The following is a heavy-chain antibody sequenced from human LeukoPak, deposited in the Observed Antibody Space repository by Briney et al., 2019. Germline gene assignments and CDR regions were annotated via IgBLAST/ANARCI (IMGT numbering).Heavy chain of an antibody. V-gene: IGHV1-46*01. Sequence: ASVKVSCKASGYTFTSYYTHWVRQAPGQGLEWMGIINPSGGSTSYAQKFQGRVTMTRDTSTSTVYMELSSLRSEDTAVYYCARAWSYDSSGYYYHFDYWGQGTLVTVSS. D-gene: IGHD3-22*01. J-gene: IGHJ4*02. CDR2: INPSGGST. CDR3: ARAWSYDSSGYYYHFDY. CDR1: GYTFTSYY.